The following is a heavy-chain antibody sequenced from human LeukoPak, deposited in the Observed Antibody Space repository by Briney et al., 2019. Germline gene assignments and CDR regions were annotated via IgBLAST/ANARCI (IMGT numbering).Heavy chain of an antibody. V-gene: IGHV1-69*01. CDR2: IIPIFGTA. D-gene: IGHD6-13*01. CDR3: AFGEGAAAGTTRGYYFDY. CDR1: GGTFSSYA. J-gene: IGHJ4*02. Sequence: SVKVFCKASGGTFSSYAISWVRQAPGQRLEWMGGIIPIFGTANYAQKFQGRVTITADESTSTAYMELSSLRSEDTAVYYCAFGEGAAAGTTRGYYFDYWGQGTLVTVSS.